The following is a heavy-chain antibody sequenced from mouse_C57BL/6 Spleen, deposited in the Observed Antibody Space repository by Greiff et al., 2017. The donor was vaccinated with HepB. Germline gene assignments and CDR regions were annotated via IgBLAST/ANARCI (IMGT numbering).Heavy chain of an antibody. J-gene: IGHJ3*01. CDR2: IDPETGGT. D-gene: IGHD2-1*01. CDR3: AGASFCNYVWFAY. V-gene: IGHV1-15*01. CDR1: GYTFTDYD. Sequence: VQLQQSGAELVRPGASVTLSCKASGYTFTDYDMHWVKQTPVHGLEWIGAIDPETGGTAYNQKFKGKAILTADKSSSPVYLELRRLTSEDSAVYYCAGASFCNYVWFAYWGQGTLVTVSA.